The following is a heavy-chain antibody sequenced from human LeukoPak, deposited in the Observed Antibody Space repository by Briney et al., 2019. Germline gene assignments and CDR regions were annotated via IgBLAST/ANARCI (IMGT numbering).Heavy chain of an antibody. CDR1: GGSISSGDYY. J-gene: IGHJ5*02. Sequence: SQTLCLTCTVSGGSISSGDYYWSWIRQPPGKGLEWIGYVDYSGSTYYNPSLKSRVTISVDTSKNQFSLKLSSVTAADTAVYYCARAPYSSSLFGWFDPWGQGTLVTVSS. CDR3: ARAPYSSSLFGWFDP. CDR2: VDYSGST. D-gene: IGHD6-6*01. V-gene: IGHV4-30-4*01.